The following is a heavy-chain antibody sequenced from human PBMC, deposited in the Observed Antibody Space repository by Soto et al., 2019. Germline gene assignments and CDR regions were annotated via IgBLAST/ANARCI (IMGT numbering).Heavy chain of an antibody. J-gene: IGHJ4*02. V-gene: IGHV3-23*01. CDR3: AKGKDYYGSGSLSIGYFDY. Sequence: GGSLRLSCVASGLTFTTYAMSWVRQAPGKGLQWVSAISGSGGSTYYPDSVKGRFTVSRDNSKHTLYLQMNSLRAEDTAVYYSAKGKDYYGSGSLSIGYFDYWGQGTLVTVSS. D-gene: IGHD3-10*01. CDR2: ISGSGGST. CDR1: GLTFTTYA.